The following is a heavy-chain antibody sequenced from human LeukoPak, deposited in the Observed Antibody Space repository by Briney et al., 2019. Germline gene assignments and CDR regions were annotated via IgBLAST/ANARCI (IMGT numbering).Heavy chain of an antibody. CDR3: RVGGATSPYYYYAMDV. Sequence: GASVKVSCKASGYTFTSYDINWVRQASGQGLEWMGWMNPNSGGTDYAQKFQGRVTFTRNTSISTAYMEVTSLTFEDTAVYYCRVGGATSPYYYYAMDVWGQGTTVTVSS. CDR2: MNPNSGGT. J-gene: IGHJ6*02. V-gene: IGHV1-8*02. CDR1: GYTFTSYD. D-gene: IGHD2-15*01.